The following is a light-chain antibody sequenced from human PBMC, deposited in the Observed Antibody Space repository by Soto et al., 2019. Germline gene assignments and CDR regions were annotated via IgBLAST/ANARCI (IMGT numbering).Light chain of an antibody. CDR2: AAS. J-gene: IGKJ5*01. V-gene: IGKV1-8*01. Sequence: IRVTQYPDSLSSSNGDRVTITCQASQGISSYLAWYQQKPGKAPKLLIYAASTLQSGVPSRFSGSGSGTDFTLTISCLQSEDFATYYCQQYYSYPAITFGQGTRLEIK. CDR1: QGISSY. CDR3: QQYYSYPAIT.